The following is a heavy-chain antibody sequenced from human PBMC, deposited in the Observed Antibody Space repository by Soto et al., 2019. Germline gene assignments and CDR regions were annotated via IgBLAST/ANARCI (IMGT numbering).Heavy chain of an antibody. D-gene: IGHD5-18*01. CDR3: ARCIQQDYYYGMDV. J-gene: IGHJ6*02. CDR2: ISADNSNT. Sequence: QAQLVQSGAEVKKPGASVKVSCKASGYTFYSHSISWVRQAPGQGLEWMGRISADNSNTKYAQKFRGRVTMTTDTXXSTVYMGLRNLRSDDTAVYYCARCIQQDYYYGMDVWGQGTTVTVSS. V-gene: IGHV1-18*01. CDR1: GYTFYSHS.